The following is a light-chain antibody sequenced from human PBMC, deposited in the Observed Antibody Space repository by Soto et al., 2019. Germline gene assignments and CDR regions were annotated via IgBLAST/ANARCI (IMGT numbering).Light chain of an antibody. CDR2: AAS. Sequence: DIPMTQSPSSLSASVGDRVTITCRASQGISTYLAWYQQKPEKVPKLLIYAASTLQSGVPSRFSGSGSGTDFTLTISSLQPEDVATSYCQKYNSAPWTFGQGTKVEIK. V-gene: IGKV1-27*01. J-gene: IGKJ1*01. CDR3: QKYNSAPWT. CDR1: QGISTY.